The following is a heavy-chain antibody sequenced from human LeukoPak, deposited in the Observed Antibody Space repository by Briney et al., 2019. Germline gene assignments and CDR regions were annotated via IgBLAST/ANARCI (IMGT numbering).Heavy chain of an antibody. V-gene: IGHV3-7*01. CDR3: ARGSSNTGFAY. J-gene: IGHJ4*02. CDR2: IKQDGSET. Sequence: GGSLRLSCAASGFTFSDYYMSWIRQAPGKGLEWVANIKQDGSETYYVDSVKGRFTISRDNAKNSLFLQMNSLRAEDTAIYYCARGSSNTGFAYWGQGTLVTVSS. CDR1: GFTFSDYY. D-gene: IGHD1-14*01.